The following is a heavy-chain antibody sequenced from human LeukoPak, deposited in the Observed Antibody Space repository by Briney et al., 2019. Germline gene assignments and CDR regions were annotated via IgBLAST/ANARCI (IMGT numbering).Heavy chain of an antibody. CDR2: IYYSGST. CDR1: GGSISSGDYY. J-gene: IGHJ6*03. Sequence: PSETLSLTCTVSGGSISSGDYYWSWIRQPPGKGLEWIGYIYYSGSTYYNPSLKSRVTISVDTSKNQFSLKLSSVTAADTAVYYCASYRRWYSSSTVGAYYYMDVWGKGTTVTVSS. V-gene: IGHV4-30-4*08. CDR3: ASYRRWYSSSTVGAYYYMDV. D-gene: IGHD6-6*01.